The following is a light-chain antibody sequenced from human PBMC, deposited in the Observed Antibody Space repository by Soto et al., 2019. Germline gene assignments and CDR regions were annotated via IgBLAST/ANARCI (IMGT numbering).Light chain of an antibody. Sequence: QSVLTQPPSVSGAPGQRVTISCTGSSSNIGAGYDVHWYRQLPGTAPKLLIYGNFNRPSGVPDRFSGSQSGTSASLAITGLQAEDDADYYCQAYDSSLSGSVFGGGTKLTVL. J-gene: IGLJ2*01. CDR2: GNF. CDR3: QAYDSSLSGSV. CDR1: SSNIGAGYD. V-gene: IGLV1-40*01.